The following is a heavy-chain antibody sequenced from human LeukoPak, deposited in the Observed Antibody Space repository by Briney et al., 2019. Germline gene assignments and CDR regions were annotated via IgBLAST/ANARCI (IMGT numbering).Heavy chain of an antibody. J-gene: IGHJ4*02. Sequence: SETLSLTCTVSGGSISSSGFYWGWIRQPPGKGLEWIGTIYYSGSTYYKPSLKSRVTISVDTSKNQFSLKLNSVTAADTAVYYCARGRVGSTGTSKYYFDYWGQGTLVTVSS. V-gene: IGHV4-39*01. CDR3: ARGRVGSTGTSKYYFDY. CDR2: IYYSGST. D-gene: IGHD1-1*01. CDR1: GGSISSSGFY.